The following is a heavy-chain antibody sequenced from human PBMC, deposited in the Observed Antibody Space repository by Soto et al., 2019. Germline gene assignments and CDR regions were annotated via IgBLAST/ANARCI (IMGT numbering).Heavy chain of an antibody. J-gene: IGHJ3*02. CDR2: FYPGDSTS. CDR1: GYSFISYW. V-gene: IGHV5-51*01. CDR3: ARIIGYFMNNDCSWTFDI. Sequence: GESLKISCKTSGYSFISYWVAWVRQLPGKGLEWMGTFYPGDSTSTYSPSFQGQVTISVDKSISTAYLQLSSLKASDTAMYYCARIIGYFMNNDCSWTFDIWGQGTMVTVSS. D-gene: IGHD2-15*01.